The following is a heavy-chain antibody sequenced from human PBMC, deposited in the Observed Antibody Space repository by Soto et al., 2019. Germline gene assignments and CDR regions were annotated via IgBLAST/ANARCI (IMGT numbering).Heavy chain of an antibody. CDR1: GYSFTSYW. V-gene: IGHV5-51*01. J-gene: IGHJ4*02. Sequence: PGESLKISCKGSGYSFTSYWIGWVRQMPGKGLEWMGIIYPGDSDTRYSPSFQGQVTISADKSISTAYLQWSSLKASDTAMFYCARRVDSYCTNGVCYSFDYWGQGTLVTVSS. D-gene: IGHD2-8*01. CDR3: ARRVDSYCTNGVCYSFDY. CDR2: IYPGDSDT.